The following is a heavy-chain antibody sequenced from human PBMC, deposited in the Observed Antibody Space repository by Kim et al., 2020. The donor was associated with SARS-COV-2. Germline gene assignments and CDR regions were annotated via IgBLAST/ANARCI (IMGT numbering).Heavy chain of an antibody. J-gene: IGHJ4*02. CDR1: GGTISCYY. CDR3: ARGVTGTTPYY. D-gene: IGHD1-1*01. CDR2: IHYSGTT. V-gene: IGHV4-59*01. Sequence: SETLSLTCTVSGGTISCYYWSWIRQPPGKGLDWIGSIHYSGTTKSNPSLSSRFTISVDTSKNQFSLKLSSVTTADTAAYYCARGVTGTTPYYWGQGTLVTVSS.